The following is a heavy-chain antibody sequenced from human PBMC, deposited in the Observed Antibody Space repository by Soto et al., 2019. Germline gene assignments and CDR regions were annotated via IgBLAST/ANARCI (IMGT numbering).Heavy chain of an antibody. D-gene: IGHD3-22*01. CDR3: AKNHYYTSGYHNTFDS. CDR1: GFTFSDFG. J-gene: IGHJ4*02. Sequence: QVQLVESGGGVVQPGRSLRLSCAASGFTFSDFGMHWVRQAPGKGLEWVAIVSYDGSEKYYADSVKGRFTISRDNSKNTLYVQVNSMRTEDPAVYYCAKNHYYTSGYHNTFDSWGQGTLVAVSS. V-gene: IGHV3-30*18. CDR2: VSYDGSEK.